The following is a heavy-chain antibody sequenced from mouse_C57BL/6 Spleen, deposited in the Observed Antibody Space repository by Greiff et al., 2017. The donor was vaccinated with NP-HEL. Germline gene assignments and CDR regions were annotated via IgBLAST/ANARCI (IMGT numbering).Heavy chain of an antibody. Sequence: QVQLQQPGAELVKPGASVKLSCKASGYTFTSYWMHWVKQRPGQSLEWIGMIHPNSGSTNYNEKFKSKATLTVDKSSSTAYMQLSSLTSEDSAVYYCARNYYGSSYPNDYWGQGTTLTVSS. CDR1: GYTFTSYW. CDR3: ARNYYGSSYPNDY. D-gene: IGHD1-1*01. J-gene: IGHJ2*01. V-gene: IGHV1-64*01. CDR2: IHPNSGST.